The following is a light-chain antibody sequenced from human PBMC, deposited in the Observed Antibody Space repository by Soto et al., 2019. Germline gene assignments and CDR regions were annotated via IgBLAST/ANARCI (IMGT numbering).Light chain of an antibody. J-gene: IGLJ2*01. CDR3: SSYTSSDTLV. CDR2: DVS. CDR1: SSDVGGYND. V-gene: IGLV2-14*01. Sequence: QSALTQPASVSWSPGQSITISCTGTSSDVGGYNDVSWYQQHPGKAPKLMIYDVSNRPSGVSNRFSGSKSGNTASLTISGLQAEDEADYYCSSYTSSDTLVFGGGTKLTVL.